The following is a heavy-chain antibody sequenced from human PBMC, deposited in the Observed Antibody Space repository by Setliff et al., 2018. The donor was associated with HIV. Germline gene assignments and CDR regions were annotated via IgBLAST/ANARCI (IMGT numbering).Heavy chain of an antibody. CDR2: IKSKTDGGTT. CDR1: GFTFSSYS. D-gene: IGHD2-21*01. J-gene: IGHJ6*02. CDR3: TTLRALIPTV. Sequence: GGSLRLSCVVSGFTFSSYSLNWVRQAPGKGLEWVGRIKSKTDGGTTDYAAPVKGRFTISRDDSKNTLYLQMNSLKTEDTAVYYCTTLRALIPTVWGQGTTVTVSS. V-gene: IGHV3-15*01.